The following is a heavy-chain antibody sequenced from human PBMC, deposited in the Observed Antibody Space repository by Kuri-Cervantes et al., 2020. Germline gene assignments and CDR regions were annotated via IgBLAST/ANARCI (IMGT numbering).Heavy chain of an antibody. V-gene: IGHV4-31*02. CDR3: ARDRGYYGSGSRYYYYYGMDV. CDR1: GGSISSGGYY. CDR2: IYYSGST. J-gene: IGHJ6*02. D-gene: IGHD3-10*01. Sequence: SCAVSGGSISSGGYYWSWIRQHPGKGLEWIGYIYYSGSTYYNPSLKSRVTLSVDTSKNQFSLKLSSVTAADTAVYYCARDRGYYGSGSRYYYYYGMDVWGQGTTVTVSS.